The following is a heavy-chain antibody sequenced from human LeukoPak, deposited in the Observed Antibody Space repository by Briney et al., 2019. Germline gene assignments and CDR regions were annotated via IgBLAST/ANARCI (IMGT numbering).Heavy chain of an antibody. D-gene: IGHD6-19*01. V-gene: IGHV4-39*01. CDR2: VYYSGST. CDR3: ARNRSIAVTGIGRSNAFDI. Sequence: PSETLSLTCTVSGGSISSSSNYWGWIRQSPGKGLEWIGSVYYSGSTYYNPSVKSRVTISVDTSKNQFSLNLSSVTAADTAVYFCARNRSIAVTGIGRSNAFDIWGQGTMVTVAS. J-gene: IGHJ3*02. CDR1: GGSISSSSNY.